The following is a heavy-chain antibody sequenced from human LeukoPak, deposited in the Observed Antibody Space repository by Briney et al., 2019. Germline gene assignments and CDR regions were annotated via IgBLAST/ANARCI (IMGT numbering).Heavy chain of an antibody. D-gene: IGHD3-22*01. Sequence: SQTLSLTCAVSGGSISSGGYAWSWLRQPPGKGLEWIGYIYHSRSTYYNPSLKSRVTISVDRSKNQFSLKLSSVTAADTAVYYCAGLTYYYDSSGYRRGYWFDPWGQGTLVTVSS. CDR1: GGSISSGGYA. J-gene: IGHJ5*02. V-gene: IGHV4-30-2*01. CDR3: AGLTYYYDSSGYRRGYWFDP. CDR2: IYHSRST.